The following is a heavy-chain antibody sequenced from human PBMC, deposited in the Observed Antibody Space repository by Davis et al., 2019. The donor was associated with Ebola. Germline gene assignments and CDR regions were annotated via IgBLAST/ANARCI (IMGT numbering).Heavy chain of an antibody. D-gene: IGHD3-10*01. CDR1: SFSFSSYD. V-gene: IGHV3-13*01. CDR2: IGTAGDT. J-gene: IGHJ4*02. Sequence: GESLKISCAASSFSFSSYDMHWVRQATGKGLEWVSAIGTAGDTYYPGSVTGRFTISREKAKNSLYLQMNSLRGEDTAVYYCARAGFGEIYFDYWGQGTLVTVSS. CDR3: ARAGFGEIYFDY.